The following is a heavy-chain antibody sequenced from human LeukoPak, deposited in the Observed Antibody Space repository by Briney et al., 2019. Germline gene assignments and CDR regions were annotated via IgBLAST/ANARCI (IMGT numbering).Heavy chain of an antibody. V-gene: IGHV1-2*02. CDR2: IYPKSGGT. CDR1: GYTFTGHY. J-gene: IGHJ3*01. CDR3: ARSVDAFDF. Sequence: ASVKVSCKASGYTFTGHYMHWVRQAPGQGLEWVGWIYPKSGGTNYAQKFQGRVTMTRDTSISTAYMELNRLISDDTAVYHCARSVDAFDFWGQGTMVTVSS.